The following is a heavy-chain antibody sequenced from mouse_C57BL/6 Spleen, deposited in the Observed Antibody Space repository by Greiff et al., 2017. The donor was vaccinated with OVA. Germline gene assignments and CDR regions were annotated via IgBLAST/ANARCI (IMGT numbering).Heavy chain of an antibody. J-gene: IGHJ2*02. V-gene: IGHV1-54*01. Sequence: VKLQQSGAELVRPGSSVKVSCKASGYAFTNYLIEWVKQRPGQGLEWIGVINPGSGGTNYNEKFKGKATLTADKSSSTAYMQLSSLTSEDSAVYFCARNDGYYPDYWGQGTSLTVSS. D-gene: IGHD2-3*01. CDR2: INPGSGGT. CDR3: ARNDGYYPDY. CDR1: GYAFTNYL.